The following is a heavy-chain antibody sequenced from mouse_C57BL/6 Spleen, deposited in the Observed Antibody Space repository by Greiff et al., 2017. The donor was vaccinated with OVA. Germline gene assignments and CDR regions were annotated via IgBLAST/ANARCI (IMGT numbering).Heavy chain of an antibody. CDR3: ASLVYYGNYGGAMDY. D-gene: IGHD2-1*01. CDR2: IHPNSGST. V-gene: IGHV1-64*01. Sequence: VQLQQPGAELVKPGASVKLSCKASGYTFTSYWMHWVKQRPGQGLEWIGMIHPNSGSTNYNEKFKSKATLTVDKSSSTAYMQLSSLTSEDSAVYYCASLVYYGNYGGAMDYWGQGTSGTVSS. CDR1: GYTFTSYW. J-gene: IGHJ4*01.